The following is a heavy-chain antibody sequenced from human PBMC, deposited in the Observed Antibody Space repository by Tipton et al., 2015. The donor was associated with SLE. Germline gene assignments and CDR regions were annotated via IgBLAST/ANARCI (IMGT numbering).Heavy chain of an antibody. Sequence: SLRLSCAASGITVSINYMSWVRQAPGKGLEWVAFIRYDGSNKYYADSVKGRFTISRDNSKNTLYLQMNSLRVEDTAVYYCARDVREHTTTAFDYWGQGALVTVSS. CDR3: ARDVREHTTTAFDY. CDR1: GITVSINY. CDR2: IRYDGSNK. V-gene: IGHV3-30*02. J-gene: IGHJ4*02. D-gene: IGHD1-26*01.